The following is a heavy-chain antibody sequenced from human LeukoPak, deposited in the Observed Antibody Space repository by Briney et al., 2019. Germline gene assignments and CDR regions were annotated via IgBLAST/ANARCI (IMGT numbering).Heavy chain of an antibody. CDR2: IYYSGST. Sequence: SETLSLTCTVSGGSISSGGYYWSWIRQPPGKGLEWIGYIYYSGSTNYNPSLKSRVTISVDTSKNQLSLKLSSVTAADTAVYYCARDNGDYVNYFDYWGQGTLVTVSS. J-gene: IGHJ4*02. CDR3: ARDNGDYVNYFDY. D-gene: IGHD4-17*01. CDR1: GGSISSGGYY. V-gene: IGHV4-61*08.